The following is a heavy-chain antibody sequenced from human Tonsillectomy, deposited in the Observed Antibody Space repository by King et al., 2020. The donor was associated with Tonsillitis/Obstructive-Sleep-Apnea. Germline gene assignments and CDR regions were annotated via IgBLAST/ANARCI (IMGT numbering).Heavy chain of an antibody. J-gene: IGHJ4*02. D-gene: IGHD2-2*02. CDR3: ARGDCSSTSCYILLFDY. CDR1: GGSISSSSYY. Sequence: QLQESGPGLVKPSETLSLTCTVSGGSISSSSYYWGWIRQPPGKGLEWIGSIYYSGSTYYNPSLKSRVTISVDTSKNQFSLKLSSVTAADTAVYYCARGDCSSTSCYILLFDYWGQGTLVTVSS. CDR2: IYYSGST. V-gene: IGHV4-39*01.